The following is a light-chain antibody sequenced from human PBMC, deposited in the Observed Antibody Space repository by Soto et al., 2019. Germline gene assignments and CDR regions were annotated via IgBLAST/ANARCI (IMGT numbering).Light chain of an antibody. CDR1: SSDVGGYNY. Sequence: QSALTQPASVSGSPGQSITISCTGTSSDVGGYNYVSWYQHHPGKAPKLMIYDVSNRPSGVSNRFSGSKSGNTASLTISGLQAEDEADYYCSSHTSSTTRVVFGGGTKLTV. CDR2: DVS. V-gene: IGLV2-14*03. J-gene: IGLJ2*01. CDR3: SSHTSSTTRVV.